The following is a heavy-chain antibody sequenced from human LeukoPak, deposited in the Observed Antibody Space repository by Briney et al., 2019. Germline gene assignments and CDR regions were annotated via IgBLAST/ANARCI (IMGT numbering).Heavy chain of an antibody. Sequence: PSETLSLTCTVSGYSVSSGYYWGWIRQPPGKGLEWIGSIYHSGSTYYNPSLKSRVTISVDTSKNQFSLKLSSVTAADTAVYYCARVYSGSRVNHAFDIWGQGTMVTVSS. D-gene: IGHD1-26*01. V-gene: IGHV4-38-2*02. CDR3: ARVYSGSRVNHAFDI. CDR2: IYHSGST. CDR1: GYSVSSGYY. J-gene: IGHJ3*02.